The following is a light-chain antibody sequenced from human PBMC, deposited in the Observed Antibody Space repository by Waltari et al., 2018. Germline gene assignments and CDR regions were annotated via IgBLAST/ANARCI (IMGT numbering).Light chain of an antibody. J-gene: IGKJ4*01. V-gene: IGKV1-13*02. CDR3: QQLHSYPVT. Sequence: AVQLTQSPSSLSASVGDRVTITCRQSQAISSALAWYQQKPGKAPNLLIYDASNLESGVPSRFSGSGSGTHFTLTISSLQPADFATYYCQQLHSYPVTFGGGTKVETK. CDR2: DAS. CDR1: QAISSA.